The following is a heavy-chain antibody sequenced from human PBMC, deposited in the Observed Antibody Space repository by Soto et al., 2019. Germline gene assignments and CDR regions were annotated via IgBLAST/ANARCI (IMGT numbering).Heavy chain of an antibody. Sequence: SGPTLVNPTQTLTLTCTFSGFSLSTSGGGVGWIRQPPGKALEWLALIYWNDDKRYSPTLKSRLTITKENSKNQGVLTMTHMHPVDTATYYCAHSINEGSGSYYYSYYGMDVWGQGTTVTVSS. CDR3: AHSINEGSGSYYYSYYGMDV. J-gene: IGHJ6*02. D-gene: IGHD1-26*01. CDR1: GFSLSTSGGG. CDR2: IYWNDDK. V-gene: IGHV2-5*01.